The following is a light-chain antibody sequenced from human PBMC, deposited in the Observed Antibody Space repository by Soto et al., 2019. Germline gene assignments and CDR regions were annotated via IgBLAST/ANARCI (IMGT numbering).Light chain of an antibody. V-gene: IGKV1-5*03. J-gene: IGKJ1*01. CDR2: KAS. CDR3: QQYNSYSWT. Sequence: DIQMTQSPSTLSASVGDRVTITCRASQRISSWLAWYQQKPGKVPKLLINKASSLQSGVPSRFSGSGSGTEFTLTINSLQPDDFATYYCQQYNSYSWTFGQGTKVEIK. CDR1: QRISSW.